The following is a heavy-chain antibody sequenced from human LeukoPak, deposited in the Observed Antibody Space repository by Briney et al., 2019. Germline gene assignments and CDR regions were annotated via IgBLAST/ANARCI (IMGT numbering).Heavy chain of an antibody. CDR2: INHSGST. V-gene: IGHV4-34*01. Sequence: PSETLSLTCAVYGGSFSGYYWSWIRQPPGKGLEWIGEINHSGSTNYNPSLKSRVTISVDTSKNQFSLKLSSVTAADTAVYYCARVSPKAIWGQGTLVTVSS. J-gene: IGHJ4*02. CDR3: ARVSPKAI. CDR1: GGSFSGYY.